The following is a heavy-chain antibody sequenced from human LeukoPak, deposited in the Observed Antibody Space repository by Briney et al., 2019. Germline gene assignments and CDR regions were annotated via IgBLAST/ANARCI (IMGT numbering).Heavy chain of an antibody. D-gene: IGHD6-13*01. CDR1: GYIFTGYY. Sequence: ASVKLSCKASGYIFTGYYMHWVRQAPGQGLEWMGWINPNSGGTNYAQKFQGRVTMTRDTSISTAYMELSRLRSDDTAVYCCARRRIAAAWNWFDPWGQGNPVTVTP. CDR2: INPNSGGT. J-gene: IGHJ5*02. CDR3: ARRRIAAAWNWFDP. V-gene: IGHV1-2*02.